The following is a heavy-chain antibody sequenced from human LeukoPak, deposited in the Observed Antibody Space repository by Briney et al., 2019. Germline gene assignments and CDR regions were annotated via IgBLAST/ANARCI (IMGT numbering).Heavy chain of an antibody. CDR2: ISSNGGST. CDR3: ARSYCSSTSCHRIAIDY. D-gene: IGHD2-2*01. Sequence: QPGGSLRLSCAASGFTFSSYAMHWVRQAPGKGLEYVSAISSNGGSTYYANSVKGRFTISRDNSKNTLYLQMGSLRAEDMAVYYCARSYCSSTSCHRIAIDYWGQETLVTVSS. CDR1: GFTFSSYA. V-gene: IGHV3-64*01. J-gene: IGHJ4*02.